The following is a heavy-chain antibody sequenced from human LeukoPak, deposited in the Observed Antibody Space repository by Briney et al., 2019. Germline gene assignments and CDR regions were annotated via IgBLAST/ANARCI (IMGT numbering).Heavy chain of an antibody. V-gene: IGHV1-46*01. CDR1: GHIFSSHH. Sequence: GASVKVSCKASGHIFSSHHVHWVRQAPGQGLEWMGIINPSGGSTNYAQKFQGRVTMTRDTSTSTVYMELSSLRSEDTAVYYCARAVDGYNPNDAFDIWGQGTMVTVSS. J-gene: IGHJ3*02. D-gene: IGHD5-24*01. CDR2: INPSGGST. CDR3: ARAVDGYNPNDAFDI.